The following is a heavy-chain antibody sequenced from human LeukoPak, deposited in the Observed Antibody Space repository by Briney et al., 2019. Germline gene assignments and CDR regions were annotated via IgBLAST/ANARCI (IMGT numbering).Heavy chain of an antibody. CDR1: GFIFNTYE. CDR3: ARPRSDLYGMDV. J-gene: IGHJ6*02. V-gene: IGHV3-48*03. CDR2: ISSSGSRI. Sequence: GGSLRLSCAAFGFIFNTYEINWVRQAPGKGLEWVSYISSSGSRIYYADSVKGRFTISRDNAKNSLYLQMNSLRGEDTAIYYCARPRSDLYGMDVWGQGTTVIVSS.